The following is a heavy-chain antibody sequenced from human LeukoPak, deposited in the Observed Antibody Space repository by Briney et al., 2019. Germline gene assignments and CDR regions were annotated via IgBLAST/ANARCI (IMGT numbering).Heavy chain of an antibody. J-gene: IGHJ4*02. CDR1: GFTFANYG. V-gene: IGHV3-30*18. CDR3: AKDLDIGAAGYYFDY. D-gene: IGHD6-13*01. Sequence: GGSLRLSCVASGFTFANYGMHWVRQAPGKGLEWVAVISYVGNNKYYADSVKGRFTISRDNSKNTLYLQMNSLRPEDTAVYYCAKDLDIGAAGYYFDYWGQGTLVTVSS. CDR2: ISYVGNNK.